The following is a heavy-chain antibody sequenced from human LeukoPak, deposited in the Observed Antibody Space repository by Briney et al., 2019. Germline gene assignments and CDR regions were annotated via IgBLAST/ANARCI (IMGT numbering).Heavy chain of an antibody. D-gene: IGHD5-12*01. CDR1: GGSFSGYY. Sequence: SETLSLTCAVYGGSFSGYYWSWIRQPPGKGLEWIGEINHSGSTNYNPSLKSRVTISVDTSKNQFSLKLSSVTAADTAVYYCARVGYSGYKTFDYWGQGTLVTVSS. J-gene: IGHJ4*02. CDR3: ARVGYSGYKTFDY. CDR2: INHSGST. V-gene: IGHV4-34*01.